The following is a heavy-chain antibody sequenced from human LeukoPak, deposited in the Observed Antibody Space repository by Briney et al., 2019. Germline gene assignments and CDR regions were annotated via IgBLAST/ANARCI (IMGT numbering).Heavy chain of an antibody. J-gene: IGHJ4*02. D-gene: IGHD4-17*01. CDR2: ISINTDT. Sequence: GGSLRLSCAASGIAVIGNYMSWVRQPPGKGLEWVSFISINTDTFYADSVRGRFTISRDNAKNSLYLQMNSLRAEDTAVYYCARDPRPQSVRPITVTTYYWGQGTLVTVSS. V-gene: IGHV3-69-1*01. CDR3: ARDPRPQSVRPITVTTYY. CDR1: GIAVIGNY.